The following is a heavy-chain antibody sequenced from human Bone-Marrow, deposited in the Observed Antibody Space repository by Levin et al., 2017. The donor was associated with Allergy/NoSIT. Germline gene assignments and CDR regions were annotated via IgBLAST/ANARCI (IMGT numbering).Heavy chain of an antibody. D-gene: IGHD5/OR15-5a*01. CDR3: ARDRIIVSGGNDYYYGMDV. J-gene: IGHJ6*02. CDR1: GGSVSSGTYY. V-gene: IGHV4-61*03. Sequence: SQTLSLTCSVSGGSVSSGTYYWCWIRRPPGKGLEWIGYISYRGVTKYNPSLKSRVTISVDTSKNDFSLKVTSVTAADTAVYYCARDRIIVSGGNDYYYGMDVWGQGTTVIVSS. CDR2: ISYRGVT.